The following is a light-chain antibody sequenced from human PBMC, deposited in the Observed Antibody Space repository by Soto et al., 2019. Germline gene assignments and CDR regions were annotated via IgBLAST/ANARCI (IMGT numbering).Light chain of an antibody. CDR2: DAS. V-gene: IGKV1-5*01. CDR3: QQYNTYST. J-gene: IGKJ5*01. CDR1: QSISNK. Sequence: DIKMNQSPSTLSASVGDRVTITCRASQSISNKLAWYQQKAGKAPKVLIYDASTLESGVPSRFSGGGSGTEFTLTISSLQPDDFATYYCQQYNTYSTFGQGTRLEIK.